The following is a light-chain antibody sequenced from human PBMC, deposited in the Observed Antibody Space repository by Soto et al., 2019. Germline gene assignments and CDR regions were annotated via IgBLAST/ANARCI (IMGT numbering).Light chain of an antibody. Sequence: QSVLTQPASMSGSPGQSITISCTGTSSVVGGYNYVSWYQQHPGKAPKRMIYDVSKRPSGVPDRFSGSKSGNTASLTISGLQAADEADYYFCSYEGAYSYVFGIGTKVTVL. CDR2: DVS. CDR3: CSYEGAYSYV. V-gene: IGLV2-11*01. J-gene: IGLJ1*01. CDR1: SSVVGGYNY.